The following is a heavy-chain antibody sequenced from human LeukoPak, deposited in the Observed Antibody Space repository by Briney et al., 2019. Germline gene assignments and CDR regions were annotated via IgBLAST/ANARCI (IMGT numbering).Heavy chain of an antibody. Sequence: SQTLSLTCTVSGGSIRSDNYYWSWIRQHPGKGLVWVGYIHFSGRTYYSPSLKTRVSMSVDTSKNQFSLNLTSVTAADTAVYHCARVAIFGVDHENWFDPWGQGILVTVSS. V-gene: IGHV4-31*03. CDR2: IHFSGRT. CDR3: ARVAIFGVDHENWFDP. J-gene: IGHJ5*02. CDR1: GGSIRSDNYY. D-gene: IGHD3-3*01.